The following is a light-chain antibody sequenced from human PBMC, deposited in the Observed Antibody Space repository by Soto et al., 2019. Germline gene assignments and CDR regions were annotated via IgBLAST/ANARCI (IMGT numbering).Light chain of an antibody. CDR2: RSN. Sequence: QSVLIQPPAASGTPGQRVTISCSGGSSNIGSNSVYWYQQLHGTAPKVLIFRSNQRPSGVPDRFSGSKSGTSASLAISGLRSEDEADYYSAASDDSLSGHVVFGGRTKVTVL. CDR1: SSNIGSNS. CDR3: AASDDSLSGHVV. J-gene: IGLJ2*01. V-gene: IGLV1-47*01.